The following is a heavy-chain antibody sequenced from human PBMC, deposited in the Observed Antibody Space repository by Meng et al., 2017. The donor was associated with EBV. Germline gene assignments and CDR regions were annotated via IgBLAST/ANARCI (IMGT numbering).Heavy chain of an antibody. CDR1: GGPFRRDD. Sequence: QVQLTQSGDEVKKPGSSVKVSCRTSGGPFRRDDVSWVRQDPGQGLEWMGGLIPMSGAPHYAQKFQDRVTIIADESTSTHSMELNNLRFEDTAMYYCASESGRGFTPDYWGQGTLVTVSS. CDR2: LIPMSGAP. J-gene: IGHJ4*02. CDR3: ASESGRGFTPDY. D-gene: IGHD3-10*01. V-gene: IGHV1-69*01.